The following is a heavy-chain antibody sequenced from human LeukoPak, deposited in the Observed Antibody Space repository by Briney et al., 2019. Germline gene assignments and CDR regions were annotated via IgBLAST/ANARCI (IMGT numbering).Heavy chain of an antibody. CDR1: GGSISSYY. D-gene: IGHD5-24*01. CDR3: ARGGYNGYYYYYMDV. Sequence: SETLSLTCTVSGGSISSYYWSWIRQPPGKGLEWIGYIYTSGSTNYNPSLESRVTISVDTSKNQFSLKLSSVTAADTAVYYCARGGYNGYYYYYMDVWGKGTTVTVSS. CDR2: IYTSGST. V-gene: IGHV4-4*09. J-gene: IGHJ6*03.